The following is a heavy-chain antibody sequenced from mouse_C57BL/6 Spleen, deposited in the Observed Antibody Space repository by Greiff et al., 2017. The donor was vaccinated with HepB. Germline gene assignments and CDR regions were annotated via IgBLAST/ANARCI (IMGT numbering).Heavy chain of an antibody. J-gene: IGHJ4*01. Sequence: QVQLQQPGAELVKPGASVKMSCKASGYTFTSYWITWVPQRPGQGLEWIGDIYPGSGSTNYNEKFKSKATLTVDTSSSTAYMQLSSLTSEDSAVYYCARLDDYYSNYYAMDYWGQGTSVTVSS. V-gene: IGHV1-55*01. CDR2: IYPGSGST. D-gene: IGHD2-5*01. CDR3: ARLDDYYSNYYAMDY. CDR1: GYTFTSYW.